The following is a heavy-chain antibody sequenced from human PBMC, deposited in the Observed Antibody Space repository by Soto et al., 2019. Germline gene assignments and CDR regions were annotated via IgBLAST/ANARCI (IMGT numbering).Heavy chain of an antibody. CDR2: IIPIFGTA. CDR1: GGTFSSYA. CDR3: ARDNWELHSSYYRMDV. V-gene: IGHV1-69*06. J-gene: IGHJ6*02. D-gene: IGHD1-26*01. Sequence: VASVKVSCKASGGTFSSYAISWVRQAPGQGLEWMGGIIPIFGTANYAQKFQGRVTITADKSTSTAYMELSSLRSEDTAVYYCARDNWELHSSYYRMDVWGQGTTVTVSS.